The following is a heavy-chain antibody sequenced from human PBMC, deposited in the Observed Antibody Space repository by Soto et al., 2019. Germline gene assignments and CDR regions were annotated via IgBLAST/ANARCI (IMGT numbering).Heavy chain of an antibody. J-gene: IGHJ5*02. D-gene: IGHD3-3*01. Sequence: GGSLRLSCTASGFTFGDYAMSWFRQAPGKGLEWVGFIRSKAYGGTTEYAASVKGRFTISRDDSKSIAYLQMNSLKTEDTAVYYCTKTETIFGVVHSPWFDPWGQGTLVTVSS. CDR1: GFTFGDYA. CDR2: IRSKAYGGTT. V-gene: IGHV3-49*03. CDR3: TKTETIFGVVHSPWFDP.